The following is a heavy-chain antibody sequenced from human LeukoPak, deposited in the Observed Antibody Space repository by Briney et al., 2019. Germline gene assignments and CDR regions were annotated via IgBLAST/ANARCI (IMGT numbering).Heavy chain of an antibody. J-gene: IGHJ4*02. Sequence: SETLSLTCTVSGGSISSYYWSWIRQPPGKGLEWIGYIYYSGSTNYNPSLKSRVTISVDTSKNQFSLKLSSVTAADTAVYYCASLKIQLWIMDYWGQGTLVTVPS. CDR1: GGSISSYY. CDR2: IYYSGST. CDR3: ASLKIQLWIMDY. V-gene: IGHV4-59*01. D-gene: IGHD5-18*01.